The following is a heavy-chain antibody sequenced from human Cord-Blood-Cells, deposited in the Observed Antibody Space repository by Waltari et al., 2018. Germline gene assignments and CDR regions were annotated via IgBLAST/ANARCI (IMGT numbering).Heavy chain of an antibody. Sequence: QVQLVQSGAEVKKPGASVKVSCKASGHTFTAYYMHLVRQAPGQGLEWMGWINPNSGGTNYAQKFQGRVTMTRDTSISTAYMELSRLRSDDTAVYYCARLLKRGNAFDIWGQGTMVTVSS. D-gene: IGHD2-8*02. CDR3: ARLLKRGNAFDI. V-gene: IGHV1-2*02. J-gene: IGHJ3*02. CDR1: GHTFTAYY. CDR2: INPNSGGT.